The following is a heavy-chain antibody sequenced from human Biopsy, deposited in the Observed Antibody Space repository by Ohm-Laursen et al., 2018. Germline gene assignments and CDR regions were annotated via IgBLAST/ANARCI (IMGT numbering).Heavy chain of an antibody. V-gene: IGHV3-49*03. Sequence: SLRLSCAASGFSFENYVMKWFRQGPGKGLEWVGLIRSSGYGGTADYAASVKDRFTISRDDSKSFAYLQMTSLRTEDTAVYFCAREGLGTTADYWGQGILVTVSS. D-gene: IGHD1/OR15-1a*01. CDR2: IRSSGYGGTA. J-gene: IGHJ4*02. CDR1: GFSFENYV. CDR3: AREGLGTTADY.